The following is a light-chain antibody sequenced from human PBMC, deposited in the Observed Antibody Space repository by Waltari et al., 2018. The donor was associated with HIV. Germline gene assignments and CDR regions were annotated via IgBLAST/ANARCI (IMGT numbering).Light chain of an antibody. J-gene: IGKJ2*01. V-gene: IGKV3-15*01. CDR2: VAS. CDR3: QQYNNWPYT. Sequence: EIVMTQSPATLWLSPGETATLSCRTRQSIATNLAWYQQKRGQAPKLLIYVASTGAAGVPPRFSGSGSGTEFNLTIDSLQSDDFAIYYCQQYNNWPYTFARGSKVEVK. CDR1: QSIATN.